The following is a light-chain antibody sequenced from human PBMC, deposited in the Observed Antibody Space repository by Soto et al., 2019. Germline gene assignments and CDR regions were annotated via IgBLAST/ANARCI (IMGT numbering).Light chain of an antibody. CDR3: QTYDNSLSGYWV. Sequence: QSVLTQPPSVSGAPGQRVTISCTGSSSNIGAGYDVHWYQQLPGTAPKLLISGNSNRPSGVPDRFSGSKSGTSASLAITGLQAEDEADYYRQTYDNSLSGYWVFGGGTKLTVL. V-gene: IGLV1-40*01. J-gene: IGLJ3*02. CDR1: SSNIGAGYD. CDR2: GNS.